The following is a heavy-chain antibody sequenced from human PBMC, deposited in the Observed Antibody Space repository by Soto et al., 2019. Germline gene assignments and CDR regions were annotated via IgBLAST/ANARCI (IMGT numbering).Heavy chain of an antibody. V-gene: IGHV1-69*01. D-gene: IGHD3-3*01. J-gene: IGHJ6*02. CDR2: IIPIFGTA. CDR3: ARDQRGVAVYYGIDV. CDR1: GGTFSSYA. Sequence: QVQLVQSGAEVKKPGSSVKVSCKASGGTFSSYAISWVRQAPGQGLEWMGGIIPIFGTANYAQKFQGRVTITADESQRTAYMELSSLRSEDTGVYYCARDQRGVAVYYGIDVWGQGTTVTVSS.